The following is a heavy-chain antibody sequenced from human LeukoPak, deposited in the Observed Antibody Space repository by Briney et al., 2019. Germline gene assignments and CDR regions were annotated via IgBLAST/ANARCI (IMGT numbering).Heavy chain of an antibody. Sequence: SETLSLTCAVYGGSFSGYYWSWIRQPPGKGLEWIGEISHSGSTNYSPSLKSRVTLSVDKSKNQFSLRLSSVTAADTAVYYCAGAYCGGDCYSGRTFDIWGQGTMVTVSS. CDR1: GGSFSGYY. CDR2: ISHSGST. D-gene: IGHD2-21*02. J-gene: IGHJ3*02. CDR3: AGAYCGGDCYSGRTFDI. V-gene: IGHV4-34*01.